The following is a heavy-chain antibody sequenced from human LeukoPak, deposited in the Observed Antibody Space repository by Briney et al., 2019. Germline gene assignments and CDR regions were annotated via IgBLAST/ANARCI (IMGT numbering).Heavy chain of an antibody. D-gene: IGHD2-8*02. CDR1: GFTVSSNY. Sequence: GGSLRLSCAASGFTVSSNYMSWLRQAPGEGLELVSAIYSGGTTYYADSVKDRFTISRDNSKNTLYLQMNSLRAEDTAVYYCARSSTPGGVSVGYFDLWGRGTLVTVSS. J-gene: IGHJ2*01. V-gene: IGHV3-66*01. CDR3: ARSSTPGGVSVGYFDL. CDR2: IYSGGTT.